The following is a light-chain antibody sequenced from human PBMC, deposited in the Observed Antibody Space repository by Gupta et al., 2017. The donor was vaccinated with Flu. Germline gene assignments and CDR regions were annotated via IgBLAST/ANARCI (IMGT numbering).Light chain of an antibody. CDR1: ESLLYSSNNKNY. CDR2: LAS. J-gene: IGKJ1*01. V-gene: IGKV4-1*01. Sequence: SLGERATITCKSRESLLYSSNNKNYLAWYQQKPGQPPKVLIYLASNRQSGVPDRFSGSGSGTDFTLTISSLQAEDVAVYYCQQYLSVPGTFGQGTKVEIK. CDR3: QQYLSVPGT.